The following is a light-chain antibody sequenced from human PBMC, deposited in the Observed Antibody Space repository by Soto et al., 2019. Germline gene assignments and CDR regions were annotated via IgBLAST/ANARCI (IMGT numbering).Light chain of an antibody. J-gene: IGLJ1*01. CDR3: SSFTSRFTFV. Sequence: QSALTQPASVSGSPGQSIAISCTGTRSDVGAYNYVSWYQQHPGKAPKLMISEVTNRPSGVSDRFSGSKSGNKASLTISGLQAEDEADYYCSSFTSRFTFVFGTGTKLTVL. CDR2: EVT. CDR1: RSDVGAYNY. V-gene: IGLV2-14*01.